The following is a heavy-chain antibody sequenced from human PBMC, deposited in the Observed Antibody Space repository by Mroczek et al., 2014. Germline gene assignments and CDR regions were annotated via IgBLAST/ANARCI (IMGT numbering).Heavy chain of an antibody. CDR1: GFNIYSL. J-gene: IGHJ4*01. V-gene: IGHV3-30-3*01. CDR3: ARYVWYSSYPHSYSGLDY. Sequence: QVQLVQLAVAGAARGASLRLSCAASGFNIYSLICTGCVRPRVRAWNGLHHFFLFWLTYYADSVKGRFTISADTSKNTAYLQMNSLRAEDTAVYYCARYVWYSSYPHSYSGLDYWGQGTCHRLL. CDR2: FFLFWLT. D-gene: IGHD3-16*01.